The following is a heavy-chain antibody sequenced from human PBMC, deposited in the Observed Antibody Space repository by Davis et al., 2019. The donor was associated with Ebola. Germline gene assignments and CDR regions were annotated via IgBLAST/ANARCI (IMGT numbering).Heavy chain of an antibody. CDR3: TRQVPDIVVVVVATDYYGMDV. J-gene: IGHJ6*02. V-gene: IGHV3-73*01. CDR2: IRSKTNTYAT. Sequence: GESLKISCAASGFTFSGSVLHWVRQASGKGLEWVGHIRSKTNTYATAYAASLKGRFTISRDDSKNTAYLQMNSLKTEDTAVYYCTRQVPDIVVVVVATDYYGMDVWGQGTTVTVSS. CDR1: GFTFSGSV. D-gene: IGHD2-15*01.